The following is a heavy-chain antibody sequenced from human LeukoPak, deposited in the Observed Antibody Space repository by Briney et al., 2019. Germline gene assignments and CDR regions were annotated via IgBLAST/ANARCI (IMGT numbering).Heavy chain of an antibody. J-gene: IGHJ4*02. Sequence: GASVKVSCKASGGTFSSYAISWVQQAPGQGLEWMGRIIPILGIANCAQKFQGRVTITADKSTSTAYMELSSLRSEDTAVYCCARLGNYYDSSGYYYVRYWGQGTLVTVSS. CDR2: IIPILGIA. D-gene: IGHD3-22*01. CDR1: GGTFSSYA. CDR3: ARLGNYYDSSGYYYVRY. V-gene: IGHV1-69*04.